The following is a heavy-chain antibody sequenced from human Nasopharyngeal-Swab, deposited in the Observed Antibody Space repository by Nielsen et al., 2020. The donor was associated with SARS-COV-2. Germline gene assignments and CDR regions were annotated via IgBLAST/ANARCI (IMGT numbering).Heavy chain of an antibody. J-gene: IGHJ4*02. D-gene: IGHD3-3*01. Sequence: VRQAPGKGLEWVSAISGSGGSTYYADSVKGRFTISRDNSKNTLYLQMNSLRAEDTAVYYCAKGDRFLEWLSHFDYWGQGTRVTVSS. CDR2: ISGSGGST. V-gene: IGHV3-23*01. CDR3: AKGDRFLEWLSHFDY.